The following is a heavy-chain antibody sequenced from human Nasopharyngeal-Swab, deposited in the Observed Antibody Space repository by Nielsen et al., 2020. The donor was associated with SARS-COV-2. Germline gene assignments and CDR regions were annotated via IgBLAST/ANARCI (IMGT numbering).Heavy chain of an antibody. D-gene: IGHD6-19*01. V-gene: IGHV3-23*03. CDR3: AKVSVVYGIAVAGIDAFDI. J-gene: IGHJ3*02. CDR2: IYSGGSST. CDR1: GFTFSSYA. Sequence: GGSLRLSCAASGFTFSSYAMSWVRQAPGKGLEWFSVIYSGGSSTYYADSMKGRFTISRDNSKNTLYLQMNSLRAEDTAVYYCAKVSVVYGIAVAGIDAFDIWGQGTMVTVSS.